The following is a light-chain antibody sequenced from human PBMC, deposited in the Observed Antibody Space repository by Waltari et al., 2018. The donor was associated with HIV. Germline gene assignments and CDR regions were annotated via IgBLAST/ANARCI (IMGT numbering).Light chain of an antibody. CDR3: QERSNWPALT. CDR1: QSVRSY. Sequence: EIVFTQSPATLSLSPGERASLSCRASQSVRSYLAWYQQKHGQAPRLLIYQAATRATGIPARFSGSGSGTDFTLTISSLEPEDFAVYYCQERSNWPALTFGGGTKVEIK. CDR2: QAA. J-gene: IGKJ4*01. V-gene: IGKV3-11*01.